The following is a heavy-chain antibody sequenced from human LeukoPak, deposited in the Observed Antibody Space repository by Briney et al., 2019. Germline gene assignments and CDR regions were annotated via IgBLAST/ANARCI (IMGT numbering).Heavy chain of an antibody. CDR3: AKDRPYYDSSGYRYFDY. V-gene: IGHV3-23*01. CDR1: GFTFSKFP. Sequence: GGSLRLSCAASGFTFSKFPMGWVRQAPGRGLEWVSAISASGDVTFYADSLRGRFTISRDNSKNTLSLQMNSLRLEDTAVYYCAKDRPYYDSSGYRYFDYWGQGTLVTVSS. CDR2: ISASGDVT. J-gene: IGHJ4*02. D-gene: IGHD3-22*01.